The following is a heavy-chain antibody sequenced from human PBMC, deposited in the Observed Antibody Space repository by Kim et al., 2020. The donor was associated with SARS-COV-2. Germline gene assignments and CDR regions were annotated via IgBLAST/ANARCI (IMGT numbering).Heavy chain of an antibody. Sequence: SETLSLTCAVYGGSFSGYYWSWIRQPPGKGLEWIGEINHSGSTNYNPSLKSRVTISVDTSKNQFSLKLSSVTAADTAVYYCARLQDPLSGLMVYAIKKSRAFDIWGQGTMVTVSS. J-gene: IGHJ3*02. V-gene: IGHV4-34*01. CDR3: ARLQDPLSGLMVYAIKKSRAFDI. CDR2: INHSGST. CDR1: GGSFSGYY. D-gene: IGHD2-8*01.